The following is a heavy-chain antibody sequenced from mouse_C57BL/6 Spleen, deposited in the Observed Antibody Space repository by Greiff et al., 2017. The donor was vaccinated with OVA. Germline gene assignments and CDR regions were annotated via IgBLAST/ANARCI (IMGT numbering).Heavy chain of an antibody. D-gene: IGHD4-1*01. CDR2: IDPSDSYT. V-gene: IGHV1-69*01. CDR1: GYTFTSYW. J-gene: IGHJ1*03. Sequence: QVQLKQPGAELVMPGASVKLSCKASGYTFTSYWMHWVKQRPGQGLEWIGEIDPSDSYTNYNQKFKGKSTLTVDKSSSTAYMQLSRLTSEDAAVYYCARGLTEGGFDVWGTGTTVTVSS. CDR3: ARGLTEGGFDV.